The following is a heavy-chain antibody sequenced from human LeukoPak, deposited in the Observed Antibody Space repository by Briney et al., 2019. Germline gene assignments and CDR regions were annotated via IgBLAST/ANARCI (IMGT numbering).Heavy chain of an antibody. CDR1: GFTFSGYA. D-gene: IGHD2/OR15-2a*01. J-gene: IGHJ4*02. CDR2: IISNGGST. V-gene: IGHV3-64*01. CDR3: ARDSKGHADY. Sequence: GGSLRLSGEASGFTFSGYAMHWVRQAPGKGLEIVSAIISNGGSTYYANSVKGRFTISRDNSKNTLYLQMGSLRAGDMAVYYCARDSKGHADYWGQGTLVTVSS.